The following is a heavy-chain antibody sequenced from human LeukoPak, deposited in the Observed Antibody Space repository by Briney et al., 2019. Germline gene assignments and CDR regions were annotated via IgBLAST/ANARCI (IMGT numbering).Heavy chain of an antibody. J-gene: IGHJ4*02. V-gene: IGHV4-4*01. Sequence: PSGTLSLTCAVSGGSISSSNWWSWVRQPPGKGLEWIGEIYHSGSTNCNPSLKSRVTISVDKSKNQFSLKLSSVTAADTAVYCCARTAMVRGLVFDYWGQGTLVTVSS. CDR2: IYHSGST. D-gene: IGHD3-10*01. CDR1: GGSISSSNW. CDR3: ARTAMVRGLVFDY.